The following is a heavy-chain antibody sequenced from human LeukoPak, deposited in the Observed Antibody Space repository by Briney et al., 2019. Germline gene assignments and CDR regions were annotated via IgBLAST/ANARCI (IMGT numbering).Heavy chain of an antibody. CDR3: AKVGPYGSSGPNYYYYMDV. J-gene: IGHJ6*03. Sequence: GGTLRLSCGASGFTFSTYGMSWVRQAPGKGLEWVSAISGSGGSTYYADSVKGRFTISRDNSKNTLYLQMNSLRAEDTAVYYCAKVGPYGSSGPNYYYYMDVWGKGTTVTVSS. CDR2: ISGSGGST. CDR1: GFTFSTYG. V-gene: IGHV3-23*01. D-gene: IGHD3-22*01.